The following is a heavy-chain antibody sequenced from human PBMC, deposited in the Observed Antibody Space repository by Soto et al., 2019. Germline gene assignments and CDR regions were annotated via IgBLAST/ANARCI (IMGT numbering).Heavy chain of an antibody. CDR2: THHVGNT. V-gene: IGHV4-4*02. CDR3: ASKPSNWNTWMIY. Sequence: PSETLSLTCAVSSGSISSSTWWTWVRQPPGKGLEWIGETHHVGNTKYNPSLRSRVTISVVKSKNQFSLNLRSVTAADTAVYYCASKPSNWNTWMIYWGPGIQVTVSS. D-gene: IGHD1-1*01. CDR1: SGSISSSTW. J-gene: IGHJ4*02.